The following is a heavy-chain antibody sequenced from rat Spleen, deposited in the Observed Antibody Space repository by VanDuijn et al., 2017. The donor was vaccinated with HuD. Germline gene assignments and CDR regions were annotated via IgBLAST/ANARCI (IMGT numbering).Heavy chain of an antibody. V-gene: IGHV5-22*01. CDR1: GFTFSNSY. CDR2: IIYDGGST. J-gene: IGHJ2*01. CDR3: VKYSGKYYGYNFLDY. D-gene: IGHD1-9*01. Sequence: EVQLVESGGGLVQPGRSMKLSCAASGFTFSNSYMAWVRQAPKKGLEWVATIIYDGGSTYYRDSVKGRFTISRHTAESSLNLEMDSLRSEDTATYYCVKYSGKYYGYNFLDYWGQGVMVTVSS.